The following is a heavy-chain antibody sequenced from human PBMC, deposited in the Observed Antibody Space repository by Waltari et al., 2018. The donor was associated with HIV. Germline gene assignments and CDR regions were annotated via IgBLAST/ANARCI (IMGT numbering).Heavy chain of an antibody. CDR1: GLTFSSFP. CDR3: AKGSGTTVANWYFDL. Sequence: EVQLLESGGGLVQPGGSLRLSCAASGLTFSSFPMNWVRQAPGKGLEWVSSISGSGGSTYYADSVKGRFTISRDNSKNTLYLQMSSLRAEDTAVYYCAKGSGTTVANWYFDLWGRGTLVTVSS. V-gene: IGHV3-23*01. J-gene: IGHJ2*01. D-gene: IGHD4-17*01. CDR2: ISGSGGST.